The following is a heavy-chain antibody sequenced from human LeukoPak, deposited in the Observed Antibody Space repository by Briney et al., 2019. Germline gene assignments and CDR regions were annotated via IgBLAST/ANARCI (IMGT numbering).Heavy chain of an antibody. Sequence: SETLSLTCTVSGGSISNYYWNWIRQPPGKGLEWIGYIYYTGNTNYNPSLKSRVTISVDTSKNQFSLKLSSVTAADTAVYYCARIRQGYSYGLDYWGQGTLVTVSS. CDR2: IYYTGNT. V-gene: IGHV4-59*01. D-gene: IGHD5-18*01. J-gene: IGHJ4*02. CDR3: ARIRQGYSYGLDY. CDR1: GGSISNYY.